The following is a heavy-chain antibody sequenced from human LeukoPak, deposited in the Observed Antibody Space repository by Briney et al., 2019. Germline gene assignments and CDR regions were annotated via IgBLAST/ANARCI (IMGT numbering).Heavy chain of an antibody. J-gene: IGHJ4*02. CDR2: ISGSGGST. D-gene: IGHD2-21*02. CDR1: GFTFSSYA. CDR3: ARGDRDPFDH. V-gene: IGHV3-23*01. Sequence: PGGSLRLSCAASGFTFSSYAMRWVRQAPGKGLEWVSTISGSGGSTYYADSVKGRFTISRDNSKNTLYLQLNSLTAEDTAAYYCARGDRDPFDHWGQGTLVTVSS.